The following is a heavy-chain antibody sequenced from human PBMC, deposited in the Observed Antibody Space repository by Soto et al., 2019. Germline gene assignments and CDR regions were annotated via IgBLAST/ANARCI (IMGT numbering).Heavy chain of an antibody. Sequence: SETLSLTCTVSGGSISSSSYYWGWIRQPPGKGLEWIGSIYYSGSTYYNPSLKSRVIISVDTSKNQFSLKLSSVTAADTAVYYCARDLTGPYYFDYWGQGTLVTVSS. D-gene: IGHD3-9*01. CDR3: ARDLTGPYYFDY. CDR2: IYYSGST. J-gene: IGHJ4*02. CDR1: GGSISSSSYY. V-gene: IGHV4-39*07.